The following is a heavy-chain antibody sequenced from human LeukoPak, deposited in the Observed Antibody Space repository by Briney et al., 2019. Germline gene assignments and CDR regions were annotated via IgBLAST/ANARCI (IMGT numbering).Heavy chain of an antibody. Sequence: SETLSLTCTVSGGSLSSYYWSWIRQPPGKGLEWIGYIYYSGSTNYNPSLKSRATISVDTSKNQYSLKLSSVTAAATAVYYCARLGYGSGSYLLDYWGQGTLVTVSS. CDR2: IYYSGST. CDR3: ARLGYGSGSYLLDY. D-gene: IGHD3-10*01. J-gene: IGHJ4*02. CDR1: GGSLSSYY. V-gene: IGHV4-59*08.